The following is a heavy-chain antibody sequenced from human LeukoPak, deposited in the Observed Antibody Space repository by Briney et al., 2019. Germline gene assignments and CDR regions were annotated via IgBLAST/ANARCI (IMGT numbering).Heavy chain of an antibody. V-gene: IGHV3-23*01. D-gene: IGHD3-10*01. CDR1: GFTFSSYA. Sequence: GGSLRLSCAASGFTFSSYAMSWVRQAPGKGLDWVSAISGRGGSTYYADSVKGRFSISRDNSKNTLYLQMNSLRAEDTAVYYCAKTMVRGVISPPFDYWGQGTLVTVSS. CDR2: ISGRGGST. CDR3: AKTMVRGVISPPFDY. J-gene: IGHJ4*02.